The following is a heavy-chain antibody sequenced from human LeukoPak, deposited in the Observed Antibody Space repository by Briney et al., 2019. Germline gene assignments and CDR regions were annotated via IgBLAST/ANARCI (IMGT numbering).Heavy chain of an antibody. D-gene: IGHD3-22*01. CDR2: ISSSGSTI. V-gene: IGHV3-48*03. CDR3: AMSTSSYYDTSGYLDY. Sequence: PGGSLRLSCAASGFTFSSYEMNWVRQAPGKGLEWVSYISSSGSTIYYADSVKGRFTISRDNAKNSLYLQMNSLRAEDTAVYYCAMSTSSYYDTSGYLDYWGQGTLVTVSS. CDR1: GFTFSSYE. J-gene: IGHJ4*02.